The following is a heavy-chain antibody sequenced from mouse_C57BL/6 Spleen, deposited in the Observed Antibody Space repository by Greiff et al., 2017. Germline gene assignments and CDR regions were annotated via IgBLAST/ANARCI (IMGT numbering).Heavy chain of an antibody. J-gene: IGHJ4*01. CDR2: SRNKANDYTT. CDR3: ARDAREDAMDY. V-gene: IGHV7-1*01. CDR1: GFTFSDFY. Sequence: EVQLVESGGGLVQSGRSLRLSCATSGFTFSDFYMEWVRQAPGKGLEWIAASRNKANDYTTEYSASVKGRFIVSRDTSQSILYLQMNALRAEDTAIYYCARDAREDAMDYWGQGTSVTVSS.